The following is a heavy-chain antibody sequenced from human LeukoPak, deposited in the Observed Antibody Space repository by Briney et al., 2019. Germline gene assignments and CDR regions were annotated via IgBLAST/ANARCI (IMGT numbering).Heavy chain of an antibody. J-gene: IGHJ3*02. D-gene: IGHD2-2*01. CDR3: AKDIVVVPAARDAFDI. CDR2: ISGSSGST. V-gene: IGHV3-23*01. CDR1: GVTFSNYA. Sequence: GGSLRLSCAASGVTFSNYAMSWVRQAPGKGLEWVSVISGSSGSTYYADAVKGRFTISRDNSKNTLYLQMDSLRAEDTATYYCAKDIVVVPAARDAFDIWGQGTMVTVSS.